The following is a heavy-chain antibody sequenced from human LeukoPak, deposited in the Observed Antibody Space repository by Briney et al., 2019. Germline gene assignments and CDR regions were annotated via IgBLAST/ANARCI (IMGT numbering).Heavy chain of an antibody. V-gene: IGHV4-38-2*01. CDR2: IYYSGGT. J-gene: IGHJ4*02. CDR1: GYSISSGYY. Sequence: SETLSLTCAVSGYSISSGYYWGWIRQPPGRGLEWIGTIYYSGGTYHNPSLKSRVTISVDTSKNQFSLRLRSVTAADTAVYYRARTGTGYYFDNWGQGTLVTVSS. D-gene: IGHD1-7*01. CDR3: ARTGTGYYFDN.